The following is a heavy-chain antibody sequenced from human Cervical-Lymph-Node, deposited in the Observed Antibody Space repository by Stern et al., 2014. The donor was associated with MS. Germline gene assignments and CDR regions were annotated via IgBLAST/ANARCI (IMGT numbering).Heavy chain of an antibody. CDR2: IDPMFRTP. CDR3: ARDQGGIAAD. Sequence: QVQLVESGAEVKKPGSSVKVSCKASGDSFSTYTISWVRQAPGQGLEWMGVIDPMFRTPNYAQKFQGRVTITADESTSTAYMKLSGLRSEDTATYFCARDQGGIAADWGQGTRVTVSS. CDR1: GDSFSTYT. D-gene: IGHD6-13*01. J-gene: IGHJ4*02. V-gene: IGHV1-69*01.